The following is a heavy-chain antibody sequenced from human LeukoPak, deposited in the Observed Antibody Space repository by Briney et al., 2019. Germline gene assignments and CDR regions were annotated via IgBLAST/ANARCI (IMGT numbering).Heavy chain of an antibody. V-gene: IGHV3-9*01. J-gene: IGHJ4*02. CDR2: ISWNSDSI. CDR1: GFTFDEYA. CDR3: TKRRGRQLVGTVDF. Sequence: GGSLRLSCAASGFTFDEYAMHWVRQAPGKGLEWVSGISWNSDSIAYEASVKGRFTISRDNAKNSLYLQMNSLRAEDTALYYCTKRRGRQLVGTVDFWGQGTLVTVSS. D-gene: IGHD6-6*01.